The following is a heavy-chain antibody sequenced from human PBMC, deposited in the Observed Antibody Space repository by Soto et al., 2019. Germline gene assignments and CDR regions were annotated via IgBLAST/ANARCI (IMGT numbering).Heavy chain of an antibody. V-gene: IGHV1-24*01. CDR2: FDPEDGET. D-gene: IGHD3-10*01. Sequence: ASVKVSCKVSGYTLTELSIHWVRQAPGKGLEWMGGFDPEDGETIYAQKFQGRVTMTEDTSTDTAYMELSSLRSEDTAVYYCATAVRGVVYYYYGMDVWGEGTTVTV. CDR3: ATAVRGVVYYYYGMDV. J-gene: IGHJ6*02. CDR1: GYTLTELS.